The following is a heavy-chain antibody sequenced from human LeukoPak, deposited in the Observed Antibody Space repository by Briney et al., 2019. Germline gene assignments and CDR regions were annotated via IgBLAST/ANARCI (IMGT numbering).Heavy chain of an antibody. Sequence: GRPLRLSCTASGFTFGDYAMSWFRQAPGKGLEWVASMCGTAGCTFYPDSVKGRFTISRDNSKNVLYLRMNSLTAEDTAIYYCAKDRPNFHENSGHYYRRDGDSWGQGTLVTVSS. CDR1: GFTFGDYA. V-gene: IGHV3-23*01. J-gene: IGHJ5*01. CDR2: MCGTAGCT. D-gene: IGHD3-22*01. CDR3: AKDRPNFHENSGHYYRRDGDS.